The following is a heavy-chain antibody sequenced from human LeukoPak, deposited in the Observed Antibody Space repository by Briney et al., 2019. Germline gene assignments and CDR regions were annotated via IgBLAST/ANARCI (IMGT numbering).Heavy chain of an antibody. V-gene: IGHV3-72*01. D-gene: IGHD4-23*01. CDR2: SRNKATSYTT. CDR1: GFTFSDHY. CDR3: ARDLDYGGNSDAFDI. Sequence: GGSLRLSCAASGFTFSDHYMDWVREAPGKGREWVGRSRNKATSYTTEYAASVKGRFIISRDDSKNSLYLQMNSLKTEDTAVYYCARDLDYGGNSDAFDIWGQGTMVTVSS. J-gene: IGHJ3*02.